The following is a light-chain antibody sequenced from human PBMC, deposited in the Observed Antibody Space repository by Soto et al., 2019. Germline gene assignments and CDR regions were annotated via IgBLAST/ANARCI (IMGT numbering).Light chain of an antibody. J-gene: IGKJ2*01. CDR1: QSVSSK. Sequence: EIVLTQSPATLSVSPGERATLSCRASQSVSSKFAWYQRKPGQAPRLLIYDVSTRATGVPVRFSGSGSGTEFTLTISSLQSEDFAVYFCQQYNNWPAYTFGQGTKLEIK. CDR3: QQYNNWPAYT. V-gene: IGKV3-15*01. CDR2: DVS.